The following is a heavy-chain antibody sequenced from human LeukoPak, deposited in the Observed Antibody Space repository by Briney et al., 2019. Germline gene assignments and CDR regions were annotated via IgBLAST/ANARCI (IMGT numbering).Heavy chain of an antibody. Sequence: NAGGSLRLSCAASGFTFSSCGMNWVRQAPGKGLEWVSSISTSSTYMSYTDSVKGRFTISRDNAKNSLYLQMNSLRAEDTAVYYCARSLGGGVEMATVRLFDYWGQGTLATVSS. V-gene: IGHV3-21*06. CDR3: ARSLGGGVEMATVRLFDY. CDR1: GFTFSSCG. CDR2: ISTSSTYM. J-gene: IGHJ4*02. D-gene: IGHD5-24*01.